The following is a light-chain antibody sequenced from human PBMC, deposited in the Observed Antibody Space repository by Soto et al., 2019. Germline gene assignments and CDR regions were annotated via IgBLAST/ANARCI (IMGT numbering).Light chain of an antibody. J-gene: IGKJ1*01. CDR3: QQYNSHSKT. CDR1: QSVSGW. Sequence: DVQMTHSPSTLSSSVGDTVTVTFRASQSVSGWLAWYQQKPGEAPKLLIYDASALPRGVPSRFSGSGSGTKFTLTISSLQPDDFATFYCQQYNSHSKTFGQGTKVDIK. CDR2: DAS. V-gene: IGKV1-5*01.